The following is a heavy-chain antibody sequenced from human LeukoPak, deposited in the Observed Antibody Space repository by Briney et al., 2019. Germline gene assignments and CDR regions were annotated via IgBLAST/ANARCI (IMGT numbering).Heavy chain of an antibody. V-gene: IGHV4-59*08. CDR3: ARGDTAMVFDY. CDR1: GGSISNYY. CDR2: IYYSGST. J-gene: IGHJ4*02. D-gene: IGHD5-18*01. Sequence: SETLSLTCTVSGGSISNYYWSWIRQPPGKGLEWIGFIYYSGSTDYNPSLKSRVTISVDASKNQFSLKLSSVTAADTAVYYCARGDTAMVFDYWGQGTLVTVSS.